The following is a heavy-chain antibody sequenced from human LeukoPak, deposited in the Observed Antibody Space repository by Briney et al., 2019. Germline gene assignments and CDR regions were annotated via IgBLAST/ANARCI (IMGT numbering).Heavy chain of an antibody. D-gene: IGHD2-2*01. V-gene: IGHV3-73*01. CDR2: IRSKADSYAT. CDR1: GFTFSGSA. Sequence: GGSLKLSCAASGFTFSGSAMHWVRQASGKGLEWVGRIRSKADSYATAYAASAKGRFTISRDDSKNTAYLQMNSLKTEDTAVYYCTKGYCSGSSCYPQFDPWGQGTLVTVSS. CDR3: TKGYCSGSSCYPQFDP. J-gene: IGHJ5*02.